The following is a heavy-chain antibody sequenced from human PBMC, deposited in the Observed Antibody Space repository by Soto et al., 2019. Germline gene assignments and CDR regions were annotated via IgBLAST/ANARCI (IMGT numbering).Heavy chain of an antibody. CDR2: ISSNGDST. CDR3: VHPRSTVQIPPT. D-gene: IGHD4-17*01. J-gene: IGHJ5*02. V-gene: IGHV3-64D*06. Sequence: PGGSLRLSCSAPGFTFSVFSMHWVRQAPGKGLEYVSGISSNGDSTYYADSVKGRFTISRDNSKNTLYLQMSSLRAVDTAVYYCVHPRSTVQIPPTWGQGTLVTV. CDR1: GFTFSVFS.